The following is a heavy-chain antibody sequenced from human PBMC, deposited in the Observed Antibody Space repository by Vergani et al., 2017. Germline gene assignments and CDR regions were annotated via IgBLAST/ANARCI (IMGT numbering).Heavy chain of an antibody. CDR3: ARDDCSGGSCYEDGY. V-gene: IGHV1-69*12. J-gene: IGHJ4*02. D-gene: IGHD2-15*01. Sequence: QVQLVQSGAEVKKPGSSVKVSCKASGGTFSRYAISWVRQAPRQGLEWMGGIIPIFGTANYAQKFQGRVTITADESTSTAYMELSSLRSEDTAVYYCARDDCSGGSCYEDGYWGQGTLVTVSS. CDR1: GGTFSRYA. CDR2: IIPIFGTA.